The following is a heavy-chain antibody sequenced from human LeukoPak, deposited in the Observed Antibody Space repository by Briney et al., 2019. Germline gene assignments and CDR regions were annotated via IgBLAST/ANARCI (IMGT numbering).Heavy chain of an antibody. CDR3: AKVTAGIYFDY. CDR1: GFTFSSYA. CDR2: ISGSGSST. D-gene: IGHD5-18*01. V-gene: IGHV3-23*01. Sequence: GGSLRLSCAASGFTFSSYAMSWVRQAPGKGLEWVSGISGSGSSTYNADSVKGRFTISRDNSKNTMYLQMNSLRAEDTAVYYCAKVTAGIYFDYWGQGTLVTVSS. J-gene: IGHJ4*02.